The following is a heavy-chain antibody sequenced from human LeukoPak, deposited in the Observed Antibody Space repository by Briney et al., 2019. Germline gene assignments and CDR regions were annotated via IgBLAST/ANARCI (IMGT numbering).Heavy chain of an antibody. Sequence: GGSLRLSCAASGFTFSSYWMSWVRQAPGKGLEWVANIKQDGSEKYYVDSVKGRFTISRDDAKNSLYLQMNSLIAEDTAVYYCARDGSGYGGKKLGFDPWGQGTLVTVSS. CDR3: ARDGSGYGGKKLGFDP. CDR2: IKQDGSEK. V-gene: IGHV3-7*01. D-gene: IGHD4-23*01. CDR1: GFTFSSYW. J-gene: IGHJ5*02.